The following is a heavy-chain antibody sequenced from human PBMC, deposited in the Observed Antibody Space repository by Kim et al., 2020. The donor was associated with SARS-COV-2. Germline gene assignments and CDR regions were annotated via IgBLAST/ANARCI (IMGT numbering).Heavy chain of an antibody. Sequence: ASVKVSCKASGYTFTGYYMHWVRQAPGQGLEWMGWINPNSGGTNYAQKFQGRVTMTRDTSISTAYMELSRLRSDDTAVYYCAVGAGTFYYYYGMDVWGQGTTVTVSS. CDR3: AVGAGTFYYYYGMDV. CDR2: INPNSGGT. J-gene: IGHJ6*02. CDR1: GYTFTGYY. D-gene: IGHD6-19*01. V-gene: IGHV1-2*02.